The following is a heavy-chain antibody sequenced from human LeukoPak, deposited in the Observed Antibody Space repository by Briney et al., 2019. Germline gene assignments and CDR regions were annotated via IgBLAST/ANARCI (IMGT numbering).Heavy chain of an antibody. D-gene: IGHD6-13*01. Sequence: PSETLSLTCTVSGGSITSYYWSWIRQSPGKGLEWIGGLYYTGSTYYNPSLKSRITISVDTSKNQFSLKLTSVTAADTAVYYCASVYSLYDNWGQGILVIVSS. V-gene: IGHV4-59*04. J-gene: IGHJ4*02. CDR1: GGSITSYY. CDR3: ASVYSLYDN. CDR2: LYYTGST.